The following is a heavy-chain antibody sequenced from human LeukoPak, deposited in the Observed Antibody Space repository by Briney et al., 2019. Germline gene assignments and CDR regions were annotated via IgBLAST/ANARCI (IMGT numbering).Heavy chain of an antibody. V-gene: IGHV1-2*04. CDR3: ARESEYGSGSYYLFY. CDR2: VNPNSGGT. J-gene: IGHJ4*02. D-gene: IGHD3-10*01. CDR1: GYTFTGYY. Sequence: ASVKVSCKASGYTFTGYYMHWVRQAPGQGLEWMGWVNPNSGGTNYAQKFQGWVTMTRDTSISTAYMELSRLRSDDTAVYYCARESEYGSGSYYLFYWGQGTLVTVSS.